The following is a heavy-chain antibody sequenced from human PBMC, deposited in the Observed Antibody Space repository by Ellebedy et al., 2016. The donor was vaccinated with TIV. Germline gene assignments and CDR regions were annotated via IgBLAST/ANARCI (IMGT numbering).Heavy chain of an antibody. CDR3: AKVLISDYWGPGVY. D-gene: IGHD4-17*01. Sequence: PGGSLRLSCVASGFAFSSRWIHWVRQAPGKGLQWVSSISSSSSYIYYADSVKGRFTISRDNSRNTLYLQMNSLRGEDTAVYYCAKVLISDYWGPGVYWGQGTLVTVSS. J-gene: IGHJ4*02. V-gene: IGHV3-21*04. CDR1: GFAFSSRW. CDR2: ISSSSSYI.